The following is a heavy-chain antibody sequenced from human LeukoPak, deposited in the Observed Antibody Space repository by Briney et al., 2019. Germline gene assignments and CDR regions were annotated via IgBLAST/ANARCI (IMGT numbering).Heavy chain of an antibody. D-gene: IGHD5-12*01. V-gene: IGHV4-34*01. CDR3: AGSGYSGYDLNY. CDR2: INHSGST. Sequence: SETLSLTCTVSGGSISSYYWSWIRQPPGKGLEWIGEINHSGSTNYNPSLKSRVTISVDTSKNQFSLKLSSVTAADTAVYYCAGSGYSGYDLNYWGQGTLVTVSS. J-gene: IGHJ4*02. CDR1: GGSISSYY.